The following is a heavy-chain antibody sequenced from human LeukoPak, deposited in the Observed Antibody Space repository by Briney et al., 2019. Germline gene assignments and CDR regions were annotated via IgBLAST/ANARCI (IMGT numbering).Heavy chain of an antibody. CDR1: GGSISSGGYY. J-gene: IGHJ4*02. V-gene: IGHV4-31*03. Sequence: PSETLSLTCTVSGGSISSGGYYWSWIRQHPGKGLEWIGYIYYSGSTYYNPSLKSRVTISVDTSKNQFSLKLSSVTAADTAVYYCAREGVGVTTVTIMYYFDYWGQGTLVTVSS. CDR2: IYYSGST. CDR3: AREGVGVTTVTIMYYFDY. D-gene: IGHD4-17*01.